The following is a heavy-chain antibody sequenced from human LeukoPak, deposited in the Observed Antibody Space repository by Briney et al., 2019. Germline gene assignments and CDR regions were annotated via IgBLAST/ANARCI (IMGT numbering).Heavy chain of an antibody. CDR1: GYTFINYN. V-gene: IGHV1-8*03. D-gene: IGHD2-8*01. CDR3: ARGVPLGYCTYGVCYPPYYFDY. Sequence: ASVKVSCKASGYTFINYNINWVRQATGQGLEWIGWVNPRSGNAGYLQKFQGRLTITRDTSIDTAYMDLSSLSSEDTAVYYCARGVPLGYCTYGVCYPPYYFDYWGQGTLVTASS. J-gene: IGHJ4*02. CDR2: VNPRSGNA.